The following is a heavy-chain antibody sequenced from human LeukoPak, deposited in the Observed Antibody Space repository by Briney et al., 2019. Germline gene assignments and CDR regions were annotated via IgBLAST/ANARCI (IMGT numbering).Heavy chain of an antibody. CDR3: ARSVVTLYWYFDL. Sequence: SETLSLTCAVYGGSFSGYNWTYIRQPPGKGLEWIGEINHSGSTNYNPSLTSRVTISVDTSKNQFSLKLSSVTTADTAVYYCARSVVTLYWYFDLWGRGTLVTVSS. J-gene: IGHJ2*01. V-gene: IGHV4-34*01. CDR1: GGSFSGYN. D-gene: IGHD4-23*01. CDR2: INHSGST.